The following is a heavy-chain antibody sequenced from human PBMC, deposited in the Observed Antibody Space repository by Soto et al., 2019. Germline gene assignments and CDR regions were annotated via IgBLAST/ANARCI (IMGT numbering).Heavy chain of an antibody. J-gene: IGHJ4*02. CDR2: IRSKAYSRTT. CDR3: ASDRNGWDTRATYFDY. Sequence: EVQLVESGGGLVKPGQSLRLSCTTSGFSFGDYGMSWLRQAPGKGLERVGYIRSKAYSRTTEYAAALRGRFTISRDDSKSTAYLQMDNLENEDTAVYYCASDRNGWDTRATYFDYWGQGILVTVSS. V-gene: IGHV3-49*05. CDR1: GFSFGDYG. D-gene: IGHD6-19*01.